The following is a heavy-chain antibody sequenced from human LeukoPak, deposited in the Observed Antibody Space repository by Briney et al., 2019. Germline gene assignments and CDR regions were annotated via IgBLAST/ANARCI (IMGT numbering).Heavy chain of an antibody. CDR3: ARDNSWNGDYGGPYFDY. CDR1: GFTFSSYN. CDR2: ISSSSTYI. Sequence: GGSLRPSCAASGFTFSSYNMNWVRQAPGKGLEWVSSISSSSTYIYYADSVKGRFTISRDNAKNSLYLQMNSLRAEDTAVYYCARDNSWNGDYGGPYFDYWGQGTLVTVSS. J-gene: IGHJ4*02. D-gene: IGHD4-17*01. V-gene: IGHV3-21*01.